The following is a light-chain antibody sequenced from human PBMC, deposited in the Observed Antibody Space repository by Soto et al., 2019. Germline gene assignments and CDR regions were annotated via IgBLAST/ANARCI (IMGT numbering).Light chain of an antibody. CDR3: QQYNTYSGT. J-gene: IGKJ1*01. CDR1: QSISSW. Sequence: DIQMTQSPSTLSASVGDRVTITCRASQSISSWLAWYQQKPGQAPKLLIYKASSLESGVPSRFSGSGSGTEFTLTISSLQPDDFATYYCQQYNTYSGTFGLGTRVEIK. V-gene: IGKV1-5*03. CDR2: KAS.